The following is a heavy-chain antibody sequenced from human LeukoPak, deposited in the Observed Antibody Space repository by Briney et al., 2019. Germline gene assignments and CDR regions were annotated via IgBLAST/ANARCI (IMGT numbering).Heavy chain of an antibody. CDR3: ARVDYGDYSKDFDY. CDR1: GGSFSGYY. V-gene: IGHV4-34*01. Sequence: KPSETLSLTCAVYGGSFSGYYWSWIRQPPGKGLEWIGEINHSGSTNYNPSLKSRVTISVDTSKNQFSLKLSSVTAADTAVYYCARVDYGDYSKDFDYWGQGTLVTVAS. D-gene: IGHD4-17*01. J-gene: IGHJ4*02. CDR2: INHSGST.